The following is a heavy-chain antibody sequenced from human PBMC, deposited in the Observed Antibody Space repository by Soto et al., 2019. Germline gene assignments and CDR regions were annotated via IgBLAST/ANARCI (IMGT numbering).Heavy chain of an antibody. Sequence: EVQLLESGGGLVQPGGSLRLSCAASGFTVSSYAMSWVRQAPGKGLEWVSVISGSGSTYSADSVKGRFTISRDRSKNTVYLQMNSLIAEATAVFYCAKALRFTFTTGYYMDVWGRGTTVTVSS. V-gene: IGHV3-23*01. J-gene: IGHJ6*03. CDR3: AKALRFTFTTGYYMDV. D-gene: IGHD3-16*01. CDR2: ISGSGST. CDR1: GFTVSSYA.